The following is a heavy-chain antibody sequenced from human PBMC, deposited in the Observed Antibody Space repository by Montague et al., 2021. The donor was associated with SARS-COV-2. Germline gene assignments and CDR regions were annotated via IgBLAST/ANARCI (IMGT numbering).Heavy chain of an antibody. CDR2: ITRNGDST. Sequence: SLRLSCAASGSTFDDYGMSWVCQGPGKGLEWVSGITRNGDSTDFADSVKGRFTISRDHAKNSLYLQMNSLRAEDTALYYCVRGFRNGPFDVWGQGTLVSVSS. J-gene: IGHJ4*02. D-gene: IGHD1-14*01. CDR1: GSTFDDYG. V-gene: IGHV3-20*04. CDR3: VRGFRNGPFDV.